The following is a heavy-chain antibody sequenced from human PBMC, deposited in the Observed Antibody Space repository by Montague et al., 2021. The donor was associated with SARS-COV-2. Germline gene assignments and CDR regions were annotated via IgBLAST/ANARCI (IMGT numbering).Heavy chain of an antibody. CDR1: GDSVDSDC. CDR2: IHYTGST. Sequence: SETLSLTCTVSGDSVDSDCWSWVRQPPGERLEWIGYIHYTGSTDYNPSLNSRASISADASKNHLSLSLASVTAADTAVYYCAREQDWASHFDLWGQGTLVTVSS. J-gene: IGHJ4*02. CDR3: AREQDWASHFDL. V-gene: IGHV4-59*02. D-gene: IGHD3/OR15-3a*01.